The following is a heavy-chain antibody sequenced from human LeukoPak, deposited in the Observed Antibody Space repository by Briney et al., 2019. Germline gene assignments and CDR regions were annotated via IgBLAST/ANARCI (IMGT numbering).Heavy chain of an antibody. J-gene: IGHJ6*03. CDR1: GGSISGYY. CDR2: IYYSVNN. V-gene: IGHV4-59*08. Sequence: SETLSLTCTVSGGSISGYYWSWVRQPPGKGLEWIGYIYYSVNNNYNPSLKSRVTIVGDTSKTQFSLKLSSVTAADTAVYYCARHQRDYGDYVPRYMDVWGKGTTLTVSS. D-gene: IGHD4-17*01. CDR3: ARHQRDYGDYVPRYMDV.